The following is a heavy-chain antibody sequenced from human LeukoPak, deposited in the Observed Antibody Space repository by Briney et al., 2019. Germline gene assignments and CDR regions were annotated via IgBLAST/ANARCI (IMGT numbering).Heavy chain of an antibody. CDR3: AKGAQKNPYGDSLLDY. J-gene: IGHJ4*02. CDR1: GFTFSSYE. V-gene: IGHV3-48*03. Sequence: QPGGSLRLSCAASGFTFSSYEMNWVRQAPGKGLEWVSYISSSGSTIYYADSVKGRFTISRDNAKNSLYLQMNSLRAEDTAVYYCAKGAQKNPYGDSLLDYWGQGTLVTVSS. CDR2: ISSSGSTI. D-gene: IGHD4-17*01.